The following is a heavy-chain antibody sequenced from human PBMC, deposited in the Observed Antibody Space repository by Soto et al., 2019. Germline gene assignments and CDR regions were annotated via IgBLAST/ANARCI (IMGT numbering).Heavy chain of an antibody. Sequence: GGSLRLSCAASGFTFSSYGMHWVRQAPGKGLEWVAVISYDGSNKYYADSVRGRFTISRDNSKNTLYLQMNSLRAEDTAVYYCAKESDRLYDILTGYAPDFDYWGQGTLVTVSS. CDR2: ISYDGSNK. D-gene: IGHD3-9*01. J-gene: IGHJ4*02. CDR1: GFTFSSYG. CDR3: AKESDRLYDILTGYAPDFDY. V-gene: IGHV3-30*18.